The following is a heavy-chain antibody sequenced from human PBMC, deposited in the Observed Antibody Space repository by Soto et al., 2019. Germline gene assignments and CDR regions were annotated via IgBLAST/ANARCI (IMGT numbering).Heavy chain of an antibody. CDR3: ARGGMVIIPTATAFDY. J-gene: IGHJ4*02. D-gene: IGHD2-2*01. V-gene: IGHV4-4*07. CDR1: GCSISTYY. Sequence: XETLSLTCTVSGCSISTYYWSWIRQPAGKGLDWIGRIYASGSTNYNPSLKSRVTMSVATSKNQFSLKLSSVTAADTAVYYCARGGMVIIPTATAFDYWGQGTLVTVSS. CDR2: IYASGST.